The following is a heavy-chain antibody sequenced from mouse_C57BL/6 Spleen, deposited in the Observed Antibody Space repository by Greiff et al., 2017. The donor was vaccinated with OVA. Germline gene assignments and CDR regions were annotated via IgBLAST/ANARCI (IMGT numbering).Heavy chain of an antibody. CDR1: GFNIKDDY. D-gene: IGHD1-2*01. V-gene: IGHV14-4*01. CDR3: TSTAPLTKYFDY. CDR2: IDPENGDT. J-gene: IGHJ2*01. Sequence: EVQLQQSGAELVRPGASVKLSCTASGFNIKDDYMHWVKQRPEQGLEWIGWIDPENGDTDYASKFQGKATITADTSSNTAYLQLSSLTSEDTAVYYCTSTAPLTKYFDYWGQGTTLTVSS.